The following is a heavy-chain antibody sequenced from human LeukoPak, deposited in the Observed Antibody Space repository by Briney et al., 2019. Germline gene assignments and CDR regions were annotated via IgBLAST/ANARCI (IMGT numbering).Heavy chain of an antibody. V-gene: IGHV3-21*01. CDR1: GFTFSSYS. CDR2: ISSSSSYI. Sequence: GGSLRLFCAASGFTFSSYSMNWVRQAPGGGLEWDSSISSSSSYIYYADSVKGRFTISRDNAKNSLYMQMNSLRAEDTAVYYCAKESLLWFGESPTPFDYWGQGTLVTVSS. J-gene: IGHJ4*02. D-gene: IGHD3-10*01. CDR3: AKESLLWFGESPTPFDY.